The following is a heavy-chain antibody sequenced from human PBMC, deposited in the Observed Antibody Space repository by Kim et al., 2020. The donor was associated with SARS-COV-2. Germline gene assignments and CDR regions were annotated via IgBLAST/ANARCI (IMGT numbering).Heavy chain of an antibody. J-gene: IGHJ4*02. D-gene: IGHD2-15*01. Sequence: IEYADSVKGRFTISRDNAKNSLYLQMNSLRAEDTAVYYCAREDKDNTFIDYWGQGTLVTVSS. CDR3: AREDKDNTFIDY. CDR2: I. V-gene: IGHV3-21*01.